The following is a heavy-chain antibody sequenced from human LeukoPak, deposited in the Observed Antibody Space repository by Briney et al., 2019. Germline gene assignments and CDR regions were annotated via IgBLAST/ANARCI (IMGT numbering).Heavy chain of an antibody. CDR3: ARGPHPYTSGWYHFDY. Sequence: GGSLRLSCAASEFIFSSYEMNWVRQAPGKGLEWVSYISSSGSTKYYADSVKGRFTISRDNAKNSLYPQMNSLRVEDTALYYCARGPHPYTSGWYHFDYWGQGTLVTVSS. J-gene: IGHJ4*02. CDR1: EFIFSSYE. V-gene: IGHV3-48*03. D-gene: IGHD6-19*01. CDR2: ISSSGSTK.